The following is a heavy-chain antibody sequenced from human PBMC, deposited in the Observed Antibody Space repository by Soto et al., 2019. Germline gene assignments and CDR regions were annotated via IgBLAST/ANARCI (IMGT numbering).Heavy chain of an antibody. CDR2: IYYSGST. D-gene: IGHD2-15*01. J-gene: IGHJ6*03. V-gene: IGHV4-59*01. CDR3: ARDRLVYCSGGIPPGGCYYNDYMYF. Sequence: SETLSLTCTVSGGSISSDSWSWIRQPPGKGLEWIGCIYYSGSTNYNPSLKSRVTISVDTSKNQFSLKLSSVTAADTAVYYCARDRLVYCSGGIPPGGCYYNDYMYFWGQGTAVTVSS. CDR1: GGSISSDS.